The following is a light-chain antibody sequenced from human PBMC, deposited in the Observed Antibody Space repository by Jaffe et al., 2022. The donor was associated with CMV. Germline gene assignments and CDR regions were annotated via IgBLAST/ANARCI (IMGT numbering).Light chain of an antibody. Sequence: DIQMTQSPSSLSASLGDRVTITCRASQSISSYLNWYQQNPGKAPKLLIYAASSLQSGVPSRFSGSGSGTDFTLTISSLQPEDFATYFCQQSYRTPLTFGGGTKVEIK. CDR1: QSISSY. CDR2: AAS. J-gene: IGKJ4*01. CDR3: QQSYRTPLT. V-gene: IGKV1-39*01.